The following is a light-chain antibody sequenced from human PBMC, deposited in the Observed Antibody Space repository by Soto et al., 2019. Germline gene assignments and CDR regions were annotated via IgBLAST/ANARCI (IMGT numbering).Light chain of an antibody. CDR1: SSDVGCYNC. Sequence: QSALTQPASVSGSPGQSITISCTGTSSDVGCYNCVSWYQQHPGKAPKLMIYEVSNRPSGVSNRFSGSKSGNTASLTISWLQAEDEADYYCSSYTTISTLEVFGGGTKLTVL. V-gene: IGLV2-14*01. CDR3: SSYTTISTLEV. J-gene: IGLJ3*02. CDR2: EVS.